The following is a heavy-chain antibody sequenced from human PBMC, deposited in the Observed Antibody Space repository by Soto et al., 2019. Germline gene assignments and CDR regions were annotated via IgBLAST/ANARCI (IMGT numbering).Heavy chain of an antibody. Sequence: EVQLVESGGGLVQPGGSLRLSCVASGFTFSSCVMRWVRQSPGRGLEWVSFISGSGRSTDYADSVKGRITISRDNSKSTVFLHMNTLRAEDTAVYYCARDPPSEKMQPDYGMDVWGQGTTVTVSS. CDR2: ISGSGRST. CDR1: GFTFSSCV. V-gene: IGHV3-23*04. CDR3: ARDPPSEKMQPDYGMDV. D-gene: IGHD6-13*01. J-gene: IGHJ6*02.